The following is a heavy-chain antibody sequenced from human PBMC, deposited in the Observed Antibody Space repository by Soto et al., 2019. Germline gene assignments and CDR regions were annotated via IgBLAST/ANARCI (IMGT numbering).Heavy chain of an antibody. CDR2: IYYSGST. Sequence: SETLSLTCTVSSAPVSSSTYTWGWIRQPPGKGLELIGSIYYSGSTYYNPSLKSRVTISVDTSKNQFSLKLSSVTAADTAVYYCARGSHITIIVVVITRLSYFVYWGQGTLVTVSS. D-gene: IGHD3-22*01. CDR1: SAPVSSSTYT. CDR3: ARGSHITIIVVVITRLSYFVY. V-gene: IGHV4-39*07. J-gene: IGHJ4*02.